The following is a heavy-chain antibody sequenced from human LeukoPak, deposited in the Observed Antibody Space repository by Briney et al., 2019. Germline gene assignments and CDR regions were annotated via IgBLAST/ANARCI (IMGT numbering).Heavy chain of an antibody. CDR1: GYTFTGYY. D-gene: IGHD3-3*01. V-gene: IGHV1-2*02. Sequence: ASVNVSCKASGYTFTGYYMHWVRQAPGQGLEWMGWINPNSGGTNYAQKFQGRVTMTRDTSISTAYMELSRLRSDDTAVYYCARQENDFWSGYGLLDYWGQGTPVTVSS. J-gene: IGHJ4*02. CDR3: ARQENDFWSGYGLLDY. CDR2: INPNSGGT.